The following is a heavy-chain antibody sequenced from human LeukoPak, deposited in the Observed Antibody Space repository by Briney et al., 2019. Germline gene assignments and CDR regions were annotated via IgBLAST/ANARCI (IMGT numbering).Heavy chain of an antibody. D-gene: IGHD3-10*01. Sequence: ASVKVSCKASGYTFTSYGISWVRQAPGQGLEWMGWISAYNGNTNYAQKLQGRVTMTTDTSTSTAYMELRSLRSDDTAVYYCARDDGSGSYYNPIPYNWFDPWGQGTLVTVSS. CDR3: ARDDGSGSYYNPIPYNWFDP. CDR1: GYTFTSYG. CDR2: ISAYNGNT. V-gene: IGHV1-18*01. J-gene: IGHJ5*02.